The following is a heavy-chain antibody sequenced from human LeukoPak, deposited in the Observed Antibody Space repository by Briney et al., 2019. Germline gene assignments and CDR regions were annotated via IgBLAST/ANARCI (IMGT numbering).Heavy chain of an antibody. D-gene: IGHD2-2*01. CDR2: IIPIFGTA. V-gene: IGHV1-69*05. J-gene: IGHJ6*03. CDR3: ARTARCTSRKPQYYYYYYMDV. CDR1: GGTFSSYA. Sequence: ASVKVSCKASGGTFSSYAISWVRQAPGQGLEWMGGIIPIFGTANYAQKFQGRVTITTDESTSTAYMELSSLRSEDTAVYYCARTARCTSRKPQYYYYYYMDVWGKGTTVTVSS.